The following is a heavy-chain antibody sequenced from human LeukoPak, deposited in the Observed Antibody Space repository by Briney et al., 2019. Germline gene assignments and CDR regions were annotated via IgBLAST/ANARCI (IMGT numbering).Heavy chain of an antibody. CDR1: GFSLSTSGVG. J-gene: IGHJ4*02. Sequence: SGPTLVKPTQTLTLTCTFSGFSLSTSGVGVGWIRQPPGKALEWLALIYWNDDKRYSPSLKSRLTITKDTSKNQVVLTMTNMDPVDTATYYCAHRNRGLERDHFDYWGQGTLVTVSS. CDR3: AHRNRGLERDHFDY. V-gene: IGHV2-5*01. D-gene: IGHD1-1*01. CDR2: IYWNDDK.